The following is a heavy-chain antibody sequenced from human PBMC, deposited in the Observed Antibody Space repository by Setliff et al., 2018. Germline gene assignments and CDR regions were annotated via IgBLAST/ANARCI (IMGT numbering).Heavy chain of an antibody. D-gene: IGHD1-26*01. Sequence: GGSLRLSCAASGFTFSSFWMSWVRQAPGRGLEWVANINQAGSAKYYGDSVKGRFTISKDNAKNTLYLQMNSLRAEDTAVYYCVRDGAGAFDYWGQGALVTVSS. CDR2: INQAGSAK. CDR1: GFTFSSFW. CDR3: VRDGAGAFDY. V-gene: IGHV3-7*01. J-gene: IGHJ4*02.